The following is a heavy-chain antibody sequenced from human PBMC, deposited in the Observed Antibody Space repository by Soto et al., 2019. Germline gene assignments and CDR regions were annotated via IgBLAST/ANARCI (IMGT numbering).Heavy chain of an antibody. J-gene: IGHJ6*02. CDR3: AKNGQPPYYYYGLDV. CDR2: ISGYSGDT. Sequence: ASVKVSCKSSGYTFTRYGISWVRQAPGQGLEWMGWISGYSGDTNYAQKFQDRVSMTIDTSTGTVYMELRSLTSDDTAVCYCAKNGQPPYYYYGLDVWGQGTKVTV. V-gene: IGHV1-18*01. D-gene: IGHD1-1*01. CDR1: GYTFTRYG.